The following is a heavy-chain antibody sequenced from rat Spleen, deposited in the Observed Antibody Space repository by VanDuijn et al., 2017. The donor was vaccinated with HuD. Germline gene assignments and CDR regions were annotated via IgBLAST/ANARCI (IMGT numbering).Heavy chain of an antibody. V-gene: IGHV2S61*01. J-gene: IGHJ2*01. CDR1: GFSLTSNG. CDR2: IWGDEST. CDR3: ASQYYYDGYYRDY. D-gene: IGHD1-12*03. Sequence: QVQLKESGPGLVQPSQTLSLTCTVSGFSLTSNGVSWVRQPPGKGLEWMGGIWGDESTDYNSGLKSRLSISRDTSKSQVFLKMNNLQTEDTAMYFCASQYYYDGYYRDYWGQGVMVTVSS.